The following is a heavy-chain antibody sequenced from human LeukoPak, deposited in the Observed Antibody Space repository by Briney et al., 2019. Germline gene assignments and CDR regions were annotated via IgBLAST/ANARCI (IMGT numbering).Heavy chain of an antibody. J-gene: IGHJ5*02. CDR2: IYYSGST. V-gene: IGHV4-59*08. CDR1: GGSISSYY. CDR3: ARHGIAVAGRGWFDP. D-gene: IGHD6-19*01. Sequence: SETLSLTCTVSGGSISSYYWSWIRQPPGKGLEWIGYIYYSGSTNYNPSLKSRVTISVDTSKNQFSLKLSSVTAADTAVYYCARHGIAVAGRGWFDPWGQGTLVTVSS.